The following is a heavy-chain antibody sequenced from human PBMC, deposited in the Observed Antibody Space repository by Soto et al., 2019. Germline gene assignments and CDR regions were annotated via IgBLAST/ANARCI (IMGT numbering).Heavy chain of an antibody. V-gene: IGHV1-69*08. D-gene: IGHD2-21*01. J-gene: IGHJ4*02. CDR3: ARDPSAGDSAGY. CDR2: IIPILGIA. Sequence: QVQLVQSGAEVKKPGSSVKVSCKASGGTVSSYTISWVRQAPGQGLEWMGRIIPILGIANYAQKFQGRVTIAADKSTSTADMELSSLRPEDTAVYYCARDPSAGDSAGYWGQGTLVTVSS. CDR1: GGTVSSYT.